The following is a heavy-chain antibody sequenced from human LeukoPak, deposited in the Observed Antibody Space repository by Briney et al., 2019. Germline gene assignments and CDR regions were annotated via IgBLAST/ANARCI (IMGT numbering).Heavy chain of an antibody. CDR1: GGSITIYY. D-gene: IGHD6-13*01. CDR3: ARGIAAAGSVY. Sequence: PSETLSLTCTVSGGSITIYYWSWLRQSPGKGLEWIGYIYDRGSTKYNPSLESRVTMSVDTSKNQFSLRLKSVTAADTAVYYFARGIAAAGSVYWGQGTLVTVSS. V-gene: IGHV4-59*12. J-gene: IGHJ4*02. CDR2: IYDRGST.